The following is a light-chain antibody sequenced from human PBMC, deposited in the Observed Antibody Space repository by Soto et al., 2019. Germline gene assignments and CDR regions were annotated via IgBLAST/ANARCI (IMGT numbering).Light chain of an antibody. CDR1: SSNIGSNT. CDR2: SNN. J-gene: IGLJ3*02. V-gene: IGLV1-44*01. Sequence: QLVLTQPPSASETPGQRVTISCSGSSSNIGSNTVNWYQQLPGTAPKLLIYSNNERPSGVPGRFSGSRSGTSASLAISGLQSEDEADYYCASWDDSLNAWVFGGGTKLTVL. CDR3: ASWDDSLNAWV.